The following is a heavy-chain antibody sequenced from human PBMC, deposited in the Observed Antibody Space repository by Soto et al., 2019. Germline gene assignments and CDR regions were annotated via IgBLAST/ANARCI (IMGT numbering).Heavy chain of an antibody. Sequence: EVQLVETGGGLIQPGGSLRLSCAASGFTVSNTYMTWVRQPPGKGLECVSVIYTAGGTNYADYVKGLFIISRYNNKNTLYIQMNSLRAEETAVYYCARALPVAKGGFDPWGQGTLVTVSS. V-gene: IGHV3-53*02. CDR1: GFTVSNTY. CDR3: ARALPVAKGGFDP. J-gene: IGHJ5*02. D-gene: IGHD2-2*01. CDR2: IYTAGGT.